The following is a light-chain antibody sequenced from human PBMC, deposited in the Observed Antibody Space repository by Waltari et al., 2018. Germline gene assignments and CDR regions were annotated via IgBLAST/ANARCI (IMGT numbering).Light chain of an antibody. J-gene: IGLJ2*01. CDR1: NIGRKS. V-gene: IGLV3-21*02. CDR2: DDS. CDR3: QVWDSSSDHVV. Sequence: SYVLTQPPSVSVAPGQTARITCGGNNIGRKSVDWYQQKPGPAPVLVVYDDSDRPTGNPERFSGSNSGNTATLTISRVEAGDEADYYCQVWDSSSDHVVFGGGTKLTVL.